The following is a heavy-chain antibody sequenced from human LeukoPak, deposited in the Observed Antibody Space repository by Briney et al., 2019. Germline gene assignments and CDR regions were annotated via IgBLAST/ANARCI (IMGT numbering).Heavy chain of an antibody. CDR1: GFTFSSYW. J-gene: IGHJ3*02. Sequence: GGSLRLSCAASGFTFSSYWMSWVRQAPGKGLEWVANIKQDGSEKYYVDSVKGRFTISRDNAKNSLYLQMNSLRAEDTAVYYCARDLGSGYDYAFDIWGQGTMVTVSS. V-gene: IGHV3-7*01. CDR2: IKQDGSEK. CDR3: ARDLGSGYDYAFDI. D-gene: IGHD5-12*01.